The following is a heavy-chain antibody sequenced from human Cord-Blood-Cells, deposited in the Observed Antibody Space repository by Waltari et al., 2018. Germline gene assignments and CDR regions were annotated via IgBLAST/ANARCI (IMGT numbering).Heavy chain of an antibody. CDR3: ARERSSGSYYFDY. V-gene: IGHV4-59*01. CDR2: IYYSGST. J-gene: IGHJ4*02. Sequence: WSWIRQPPGKGLEWIGYIYYSGSTNYNPSLKSRVTISVDTSKNQFSLKLSSVTAADTAVYYCARERSSGSYYFDYWGQGTLVTVSS. D-gene: IGHD1-26*01.